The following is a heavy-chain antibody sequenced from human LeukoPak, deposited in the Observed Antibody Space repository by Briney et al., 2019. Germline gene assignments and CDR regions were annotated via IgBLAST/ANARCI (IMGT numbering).Heavy chain of an antibody. D-gene: IGHD4-17*01. V-gene: IGHV4-59*01. Sequence: SETLSLTCTVSGGSISSYYWSWIRQPPGKGLEWIGYIYYSGSTNYNPSLKSRVTISVDTSKNQFSLKLSSVTAADTALYYCARMIRDYRKYYYYYYYMDVWGKGTTVTVSS. CDR2: IYYSGST. CDR3: ARMIRDYRKYYYYYYYMDV. J-gene: IGHJ6*03. CDR1: GGSISSYY.